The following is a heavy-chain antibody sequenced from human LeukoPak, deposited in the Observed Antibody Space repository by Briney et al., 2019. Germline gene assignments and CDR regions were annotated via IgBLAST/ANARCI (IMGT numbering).Heavy chain of an antibody. CDR3: TINYYNGSLYKDY. J-gene: IGHJ4*02. CDR1: GLSFCGDA. Sequence: PGGALRLSCIGSGLSFCGDAVSWVRQAPGKGREGVGFIRDKVSGGTTEYVASVRGRFTISRDDSRSIASLQMTRLKTEDTAVYYCTINYYNGSLYKDYWGQGTLVTVSS. CDR2: IRDKVSGGTT. V-gene: IGHV3-49*04. D-gene: IGHD3-22*01.